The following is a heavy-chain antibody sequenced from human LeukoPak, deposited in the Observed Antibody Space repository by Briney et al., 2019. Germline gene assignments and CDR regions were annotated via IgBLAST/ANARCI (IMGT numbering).Heavy chain of an antibody. D-gene: IGHD3-22*01. J-gene: IGHJ4*02. CDR1: VFTDSRQY. V-gene: IGHV3-53*01. Sequence: GGSLRLSCAASVFTDSRQYMTWVRQAPGKGLEWVSVIYSGGSTYYADSVKGRFTISRDNSKNTLYLQMNSLRAEDTAVYYCAGTIVGKWAIDYWGEGTLVTVSS. CDR2: IYSGGST. CDR3: AGTIVGKWAIDY.